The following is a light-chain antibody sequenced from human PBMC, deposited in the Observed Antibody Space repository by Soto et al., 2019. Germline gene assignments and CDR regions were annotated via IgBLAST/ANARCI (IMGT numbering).Light chain of an antibody. V-gene: IGKV3-15*01. CDR1: QSVSSN. J-gene: IGKJ1*01. CDR2: GAS. Sequence: EIVMTQSPATLSVSPGEGATLSCRASQSVSSNLVWYQHKPGQAPRLLIYGASTRATGIPARFSGSGSGTEFTLTISSLQAEDVALHYCQQYYDPPWTFGQGTKVDIK. CDR3: QQYYDPPWT.